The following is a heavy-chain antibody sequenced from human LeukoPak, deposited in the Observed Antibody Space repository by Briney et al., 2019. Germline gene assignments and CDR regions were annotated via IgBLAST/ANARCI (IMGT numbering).Heavy chain of an antibody. Sequence: SETLSLTCTVSGGSIGASSYSWAWIRPPPGKGLEWIGSLNYGGRNYFHPSLRGRVTMSGETSNNQFSLKLSSVTAADTAVFYCARLNCSGELESLHIDAWGQGMLVSVSS. D-gene: IGHD3-10*01. V-gene: IGHV4-39*01. CDR2: LNYGGRN. J-gene: IGHJ5*02. CDR1: GGSIGASSYS. CDR3: ARLNCSGELESLHIDA.